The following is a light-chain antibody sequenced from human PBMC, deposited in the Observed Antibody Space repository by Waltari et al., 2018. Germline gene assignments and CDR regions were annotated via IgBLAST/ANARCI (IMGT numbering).Light chain of an antibody. CDR2: WAS. CDR3: QQYYSPPWT. Sequence: DIVMTQSPDSLAVSLGERATINCKSNQTVLYFPNNKDYLAWYQQKPGQPPKLLIYWASTRESGVPDRFSGSGSATNFTLTISGLQAEDVAVYYCQQYYSPPWTFGQGTQVEIK. V-gene: IGKV4-1*01. CDR1: QTVLYFPNNKDY. J-gene: IGKJ1*01.